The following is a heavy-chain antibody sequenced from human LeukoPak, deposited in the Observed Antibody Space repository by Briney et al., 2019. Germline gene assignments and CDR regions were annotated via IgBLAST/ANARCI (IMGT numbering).Heavy chain of an antibody. CDR2: LWYDGSNK. J-gene: IGHJ4*02. Sequence: GGSLRLSCAASGFTFSSYGMHWVRQSPGKGLEWVASLWYDGSNKNYADSVKGRFTISRGDSKSTLYLQMNSLRSEDTAVYYCARLKELGELDYWGQGTLVTVSS. CDR1: GFTFSSYG. V-gene: IGHV3-33*01. D-gene: IGHD7-27*01. CDR3: ARLKELGELDY.